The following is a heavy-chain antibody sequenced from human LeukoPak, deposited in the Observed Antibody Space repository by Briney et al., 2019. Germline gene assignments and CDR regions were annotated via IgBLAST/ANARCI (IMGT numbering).Heavy chain of an antibody. V-gene: IGHV3-7*01. Sequence: PGGSLRLSCAASGFTFSNYWMSWVRQAPGKGLEWVANIKEDGSDKYYVDSVKGRFTISRDNAEDSLYLQMNSLRVEDTAVYYCARGTAVAGTRGYWGQGTLVTVSS. J-gene: IGHJ4*02. CDR1: GFTFSNYW. CDR2: IKEDGSDK. CDR3: ARGTAVAGTRGY. D-gene: IGHD6-19*01.